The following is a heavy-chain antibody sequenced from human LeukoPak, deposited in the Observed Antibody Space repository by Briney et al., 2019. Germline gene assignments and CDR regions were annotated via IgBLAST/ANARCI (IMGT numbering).Heavy chain of an antibody. CDR1: GYTFTGYY. V-gene: IGHV1-2*02. CDR2: INPNSGGT. J-gene: IGHJ4*02. D-gene: IGHD5-18*01. CDR3: AGDRRGYSYGERGIDY. Sequence: GASVKVSCKASGYTFTGYYMHWVRQAPGQGLEWMGWINPNSGGTNYAQKFQGRVTMTRDTSISTAYMELSRLRSDDTAVYYCAGDRRGYSYGERGIDYWGQGTLVTVSS.